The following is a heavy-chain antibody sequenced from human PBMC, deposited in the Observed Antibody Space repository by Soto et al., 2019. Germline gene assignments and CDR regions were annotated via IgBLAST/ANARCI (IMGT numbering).Heavy chain of an antibody. D-gene: IGHD6-19*01. CDR3: ASAAVTGTAGLDF. V-gene: IGHV1-2*02. CDR2: INPNSGGT. J-gene: IGHJ4*02. CDR1: GYTFSGFY. Sequence: ASVKVPCKASGYTFSGFYMHWVRQAPGQGLEWMGWINPNSGGTKSAEKFQGRVTMTRDTSISTAYIELSRLTSDDTAVYYCASAAVTGTAGLDFWGQGTQVTVSS.